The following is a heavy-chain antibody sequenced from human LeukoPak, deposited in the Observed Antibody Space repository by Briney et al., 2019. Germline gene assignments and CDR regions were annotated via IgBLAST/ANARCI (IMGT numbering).Heavy chain of an antibody. CDR1: GDSISSSSYY. J-gene: IGHJ5*02. Sequence: SETLSLTCTVSGDSISSSSYYWTWIRQPPGKGLEWIGSTYYSGNTYYNLSLKSRVTISVDTSKSQFSLKLSSVTAADMAVYYCARYLLTGTVFDPWGQGTLVTVSS. CDR3: ARYLLTGTVFDP. D-gene: IGHD1-20*01. CDR2: TYYSGNT. V-gene: IGHV4-39*01.